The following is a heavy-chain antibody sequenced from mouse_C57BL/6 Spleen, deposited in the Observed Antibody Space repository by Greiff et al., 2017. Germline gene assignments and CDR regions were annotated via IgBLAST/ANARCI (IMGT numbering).Heavy chain of an antibody. V-gene: IGHV5-17*01. Sequence: DVKLVESGGGLVKPGGSLKLSCAASGFTFSDYGMHWVRQAPETGLEWVAYISSGSSTIYYADTVKGRFTISRDNAKNTLFLQMTSLRSEDTAMYYCARADGSSPWYFDVWGTGTTVTVSS. CDR2: ISSGSSTI. J-gene: IGHJ1*03. CDR1: GFTFSDYG. D-gene: IGHD1-1*01. CDR3: ARADGSSPWYFDV.